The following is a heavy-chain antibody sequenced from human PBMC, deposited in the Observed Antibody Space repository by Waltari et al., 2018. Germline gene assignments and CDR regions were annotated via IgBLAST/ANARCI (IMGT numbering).Heavy chain of an antibody. CDR3: AKTILSSPIWSGYSYYFDY. J-gene: IGHJ4*02. CDR1: GFTFSSYA. D-gene: IGHD3-3*01. V-gene: IGHV3-23*01. CDR2: ISGSGGST. Sequence: EVQLLESGGGLVQPGGSLRLSCAASGFTFSSYAMSWVRQAPGKGREWVSAISGSGGSTYYADSVKGRFTISRDNSKNTLYLQMNSLRAEDTAVYYCAKTILSSPIWSGYSYYFDYWGQGTLVTVSS.